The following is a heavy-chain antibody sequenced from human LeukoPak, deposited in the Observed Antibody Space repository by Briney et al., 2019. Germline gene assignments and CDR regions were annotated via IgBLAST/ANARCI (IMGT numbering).Heavy chain of an antibody. Sequence: GGSLRLSCEASGFIFSSYVMGWVRQAPGKGLEWVSSISVGGGDTLTADSVKGRFTITRENSKNTLYLQMNSLIADDTAVYYCARGVTMATITPLLCWGQGALVTVSS. J-gene: IGHJ4*02. CDR2: ISVGGGDT. V-gene: IGHV3-23*01. CDR3: ARGVTMATITPLLC. CDR1: GFIFSSYV. D-gene: IGHD5-24*01.